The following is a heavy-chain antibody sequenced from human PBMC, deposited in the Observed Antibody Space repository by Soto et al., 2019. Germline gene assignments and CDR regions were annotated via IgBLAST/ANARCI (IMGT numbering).Heavy chain of an antibody. CDR3: AINIGATPCSY. CDR1: GYSFTSYW. V-gene: IGHV5-10-1*01. Sequence: PGESLKISCKGSGYSFTSYWISWVRQMPGKGLEWMGRIVPSDSYTNYSPSFQGHVTISADKSISTAYLQWSSLKASDTAVYYCAINIGATPCSYWGQRTLVAVSS. D-gene: IGHD5-12*01. CDR2: IVPSDSYT. J-gene: IGHJ4*02.